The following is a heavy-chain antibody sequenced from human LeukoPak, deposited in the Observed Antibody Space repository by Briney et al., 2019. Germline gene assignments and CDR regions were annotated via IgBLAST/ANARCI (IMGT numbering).Heavy chain of an antibody. J-gene: IGHJ6*03. V-gene: IGHV4-34*01. D-gene: IGHD3-10*01. CDR1: GGSFSGYY. Sequence: SETLSLTCAVYGGSFSGYYWSWIRQPPGKGLEWIGEINHSGSTNYNPSLKSGVTISVDTSKNQFSLKLSSVTAADTAVYYCARGSRAIRVRYYYMDVWGKGTTVTVSS. CDR3: ARGSRAIRVRYYYMDV. CDR2: INHSGST.